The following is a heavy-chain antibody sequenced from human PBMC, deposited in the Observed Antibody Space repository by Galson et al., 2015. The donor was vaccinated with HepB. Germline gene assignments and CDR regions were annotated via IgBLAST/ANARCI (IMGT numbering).Heavy chain of an antibody. CDR3: ARDLWNTVIEVGKYYGMDV. D-gene: IGHD1/OR15-1a*01. J-gene: IGHJ6*02. CDR2: IIPVYGTT. CDR1: GGKFSPYA. Sequence: SVKVSCKASGGKFSPYAITWVRQAPGQGLEWMGTIIPVYGTTNYAQRLQGRVTITADKSTNTAYMELTSLISDDTAVYYCARDLWNTVIEVGKYYGMDVWGQGTAVTVS. V-gene: IGHV1-69*06.